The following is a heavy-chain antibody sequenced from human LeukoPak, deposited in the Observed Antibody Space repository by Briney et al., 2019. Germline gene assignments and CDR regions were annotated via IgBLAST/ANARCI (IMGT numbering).Heavy chain of an antibody. CDR1: GFTFSSYG. D-gene: IGHD1-7*01. CDR2: IRYDGGNK. Sequence: GGSLRLSCAASGFTFSSYGMHWVRQAPGKGLEWVAFIRYDGGNKYYADSVKGRFTISRDNSKNTLYLQMNSLRAEDTAVYYCAKVGITGTTTALDYWGQGTLVTVSS. J-gene: IGHJ4*02. V-gene: IGHV3-30*02. CDR3: AKVGITGTTTALDY.